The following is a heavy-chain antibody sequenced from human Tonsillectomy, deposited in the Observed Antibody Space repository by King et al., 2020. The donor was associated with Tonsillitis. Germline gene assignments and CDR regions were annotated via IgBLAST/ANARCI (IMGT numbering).Heavy chain of an antibody. J-gene: IGHJ4*02. CDR2: INPSGGST. CDR1: GYTVTSYY. CDR3: ARGHYDCRSYYAGPKPPGYDY. Sequence: QFQLVQSGAEVKKPGASVKVSCKASGYTVTSYYMHWVRQAPGQGLEWMGIINPSGGSTSYAQKFQGRITMTRDTSTRTLYMELSSLRSEETALCYCARGHYDCRSYYAGPKPPGYDYWGQGTLVTVSS. V-gene: IGHV1-46*01. D-gene: IGHD3-22*01.